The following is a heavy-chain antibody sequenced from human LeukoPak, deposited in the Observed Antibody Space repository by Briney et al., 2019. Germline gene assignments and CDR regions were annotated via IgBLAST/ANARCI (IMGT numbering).Heavy chain of an antibody. CDR3: ARAPALRSDAFDI. J-gene: IGHJ3*02. CDR1: GGSISSGGYY. Sequence: SETPSLTCTVSGGSISSGGYYWSWIRQHPGKGLEWIGYIYYSGSTYYNPSLKSRVTISVDTSKNQFSLKLSSVTAADTAVYYCARAPALRSDAFDIWGQGTMVTVSS. D-gene: IGHD1-14*01. CDR2: IYYSGST. V-gene: IGHV4-31*03.